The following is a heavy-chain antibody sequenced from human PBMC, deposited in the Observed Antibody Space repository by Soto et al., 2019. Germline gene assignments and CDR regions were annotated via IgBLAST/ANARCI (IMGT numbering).Heavy chain of an antibody. V-gene: IGHV3-30*18. CDR3: AKEVSTVTAHRRDYYYGMDV. Sequence: GGSLRLSCVVSGFTFSSYGMHWVRQAPGKGLEWVAVISYDGSNKYYADSMKGRFTISRDNSKNTLYLQMNSLRGEDTAVYYCAKEVSTVTAHRRDYYYGMDVWGQGTTVTVSS. J-gene: IGHJ6*02. CDR2: ISYDGSNK. CDR1: GFTFSSYG. D-gene: IGHD4-17*01.